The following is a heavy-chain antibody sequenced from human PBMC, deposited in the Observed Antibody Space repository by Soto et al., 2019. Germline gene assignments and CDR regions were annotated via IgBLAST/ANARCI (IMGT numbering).Heavy chain of an antibody. CDR1: GYTFTGYY. J-gene: IGHJ4*02. CDR2: INPNSGGT. CDR3: ARSPGGVVTAMYYFDY. Sequence: QVQLVQSGAEVKKPGASVKVSCKASGYTFTGYYMHWVRQAPGQGLEWMGWINPNSGGTNYAQKFQGWVTMTRDTSISTGDMELSRLRSDDTAVYYCARSPGGVVTAMYYFDYWGQGTLVTVSS. V-gene: IGHV1-2*04. D-gene: IGHD2-21*02.